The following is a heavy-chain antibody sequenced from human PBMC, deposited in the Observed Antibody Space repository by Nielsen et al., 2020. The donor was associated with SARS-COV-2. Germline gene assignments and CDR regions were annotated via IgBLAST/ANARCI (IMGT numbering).Heavy chain of an antibody. CDR3: ARGLNWFDP. V-gene: IGHV1-18*01. CDR2: INADNGNT. Sequence: WVRQAPGQRLEWMGWINADNGNTRYSQKLQGRVTMTTDTSTSTAYMELRSLRSDDTAVYYCARGLNWFDPWGQGTLVTVSS. J-gene: IGHJ5*02. D-gene: IGHD2-21*01.